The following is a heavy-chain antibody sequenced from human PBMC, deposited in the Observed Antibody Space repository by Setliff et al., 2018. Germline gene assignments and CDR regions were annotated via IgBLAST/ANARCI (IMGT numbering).Heavy chain of an antibody. CDR2: IYRTGNT. D-gene: IGHD3-3*01. CDR3: ARSGYYDFWSGFLNDAFDI. J-gene: IGHJ3*02. CDR1: GYSISSGYY. Sequence: SSETLSLTCAVSGYSISSGYYWAWIRQPPEKGLEWIGSIYRTGNTHYNPSLKSRVTISLDTSKNQFSLKLSSVTAADTAVYYCARSGYYDFWSGFLNDAFDIWGQGTMVTVSS. V-gene: IGHV4-38-2*01.